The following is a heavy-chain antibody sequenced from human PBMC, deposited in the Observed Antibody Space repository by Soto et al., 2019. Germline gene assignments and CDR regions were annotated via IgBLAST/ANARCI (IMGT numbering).Heavy chain of an antibody. CDR3: AKKVPGSNPLDS. Sequence: GGSLRLSCAASGLTFSSYAMSWVRQAPGKGLEWVSAISGSGGSTYYADSVRGRFTISRDNSKNTLYLQMNSLRVEDTAVYYCAKKVPGSNPLDSWGQGALVTVS. V-gene: IGHV3-23*01. D-gene: IGHD1-1*01. CDR2: ISGSGGST. CDR1: GLTFSSYA. J-gene: IGHJ4*02.